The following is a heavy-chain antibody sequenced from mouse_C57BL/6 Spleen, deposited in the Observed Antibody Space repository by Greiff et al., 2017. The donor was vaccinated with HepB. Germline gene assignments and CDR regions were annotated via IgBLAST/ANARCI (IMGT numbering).Heavy chain of an antibody. J-gene: IGHJ1*03. V-gene: IGHV14-3*01. Sequence: VQLQQSVAELVRPGDSVKLSCTASGFNIKNTYMHWVKQRPEQGLEWIGRIDPANGNTKYAPKFQGKATITADTSSNTAYLQHSSLTSEDTAIYYCARIYYGNHWYFDVWGTGTTVTVSS. CDR3: ARIYYGNHWYFDV. D-gene: IGHD2-1*01. CDR1: GFNIKNTY. CDR2: IDPANGNT.